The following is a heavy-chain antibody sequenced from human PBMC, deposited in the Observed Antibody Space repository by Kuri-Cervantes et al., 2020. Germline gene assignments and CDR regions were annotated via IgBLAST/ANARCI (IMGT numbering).Heavy chain of an antibody. CDR3: ARGLVVVPAARKVGAFDI. V-gene: IGHV4-38-2*01. D-gene: IGHD2-2*01. J-gene: IGHJ3*02. CDR1: GYSISSGYY. Sequence: SETLSLTCAVSGYSISSGYYWGWIRQPPGKGLEWIGSIDHSGSTYYNPSLKSRVTISVDTSKNQFSLKPSSVTAADTAVYYCARGLVVVPAARKVGAFDIWGQGTMVTVSS. CDR2: IDHSGST.